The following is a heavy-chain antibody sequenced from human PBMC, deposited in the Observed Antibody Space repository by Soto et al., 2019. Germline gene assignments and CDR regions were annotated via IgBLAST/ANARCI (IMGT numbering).Heavy chain of an antibody. CDR3: ARESEDLTSNFDY. J-gene: IGHJ4*02. CDR2: ISSTTNYI. V-gene: IGHV3-21*06. CDR1: GFTFTRYS. Sequence: PGGSLRLSCAASGFTFTRYSMNWVRQAPGKGLEWVSTISSTTNYIYYGDSMKGRFTISRDNAKNSLYLEMNSLRAEDTAVYYCARESEDLTSNFDYWGQGTLVTVSS.